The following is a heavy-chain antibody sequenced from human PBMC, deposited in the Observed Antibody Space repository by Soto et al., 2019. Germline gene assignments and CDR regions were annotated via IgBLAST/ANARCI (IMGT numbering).Heavy chain of an antibody. J-gene: IGHJ6*02. CDR3: TRSQKLRFLEWLPTPGGMDV. Sequence: ASVKVSCKASGYTFTSYGISWVRQAPGQGLEWMGWISAYNGNTNYAQKLQGRVTMTTDTSTSTAYMELRSLRSDDTAVYYCTRSQKLRFLEWLPTPGGMDVWGQGTTVTVSS. D-gene: IGHD3-3*01. CDR2: ISAYNGNT. V-gene: IGHV1-18*01. CDR1: GYTFTSYG.